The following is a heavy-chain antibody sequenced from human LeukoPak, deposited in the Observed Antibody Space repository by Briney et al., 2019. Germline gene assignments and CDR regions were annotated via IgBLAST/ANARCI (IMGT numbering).Heavy chain of an antibody. V-gene: IGHV1-2*02. Sequence: GASVTVSCKASGYTFTGYYMHWVRQAPGEGVEGMGWINPNSGGTNYAQTFQGRVTITRDTYSSTAYMELSRLRSHDTALYYCARDLEVRGVILYYYYYGMDVWGQGTTVTVSS. J-gene: IGHJ6*02. D-gene: IGHD3-10*01. CDR1: GYTFTGYY. CDR2: INPNSGGT. CDR3: ARDLEVRGVILYYYYYGMDV.